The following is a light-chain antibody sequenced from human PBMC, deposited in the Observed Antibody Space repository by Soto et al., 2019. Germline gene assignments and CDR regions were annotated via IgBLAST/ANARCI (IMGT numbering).Light chain of an antibody. J-gene: IGKJ1*01. Sequence: DIQMTQSPSTLSGSVGDRVTITCRGSQTISSWLAWYQQKPGKAPKLLIYKASTLKSGVPSRFSGSGSGTEFTLTISSLQPDDFATYYCQHYNSYSEAFGQGTKMDI. CDR2: KAS. CDR1: QTISSW. CDR3: QHYNSYSEA. V-gene: IGKV1-5*03.